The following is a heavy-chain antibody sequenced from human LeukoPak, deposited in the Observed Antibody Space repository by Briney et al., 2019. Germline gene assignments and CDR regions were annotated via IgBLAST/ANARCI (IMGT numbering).Heavy chain of an antibody. V-gene: IGHV4-59*12. CDR1: GGSISSYY. Sequence: SGPTLVKPSETLSLTCTVSGGSISSYYWSWIRQPPGKGLEWIGYIYYSGSTNYNPSLKSRVTISVDTSKNQFSLKLSSVTAADTAVYYCARKLGNWFDPWGQGTLVTVSS. CDR3: ARKLGNWFDP. J-gene: IGHJ5*02. D-gene: IGHD7-27*01. CDR2: IYYSGST.